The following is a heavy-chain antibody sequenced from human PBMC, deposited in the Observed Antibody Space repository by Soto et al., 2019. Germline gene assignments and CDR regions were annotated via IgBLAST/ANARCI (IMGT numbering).Heavy chain of an antibody. CDR3: VRDGTKTLRDWFDP. CDR2: IYATGTT. D-gene: IGHD1-1*01. Sequence: ASETLSLTCTVSGASISGFYWSWIRKSAGKGLEWIGRIYATGTTDYNPSLKSRVMMSVDTSKKQFSLKLRSVTAADTAVYYCVRDGTKTLRDWFDPWGQGISVTVSS. V-gene: IGHV4-4*07. CDR1: GASISGFY. J-gene: IGHJ5*02.